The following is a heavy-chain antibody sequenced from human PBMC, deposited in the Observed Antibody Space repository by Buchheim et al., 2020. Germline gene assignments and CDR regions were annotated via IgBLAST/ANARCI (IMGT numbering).Heavy chain of an antibody. CDR2: IKQDGSEK. CDR3: ARELKGTGFWSGYYLDYYYYGMDV. Sequence: EVQLVESGGGLVQPGGSLRLSCAASGFTFSSYWMSWVRQAPGKGLEWVANIKQDGSEKYYVDSVKGRFTISRDNAKTPLYLQMNSLRAEDTAVYYCARELKGTGFWSGYYLDYYYYGMDVWGQGTT. J-gene: IGHJ6*02. CDR1: GFTFSSYW. D-gene: IGHD3-3*01. V-gene: IGHV3-7*03.